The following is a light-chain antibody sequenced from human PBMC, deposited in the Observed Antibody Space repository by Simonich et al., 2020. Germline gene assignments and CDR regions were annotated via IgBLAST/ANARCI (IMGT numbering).Light chain of an antibody. V-gene: IGLV3-21*03. J-gene: IGLJ2*01. CDR2: DDS. CDR3: QVWDSSSDVV. Sequence: SYVLTQPPSVSVAPGKTARITCGGNNVGSKSVNWYQQKPGQAPVLVVYDDSARPSGIPVGFSGSNSGNTATLTISRVEAGDEADYYCQVWDSSSDVVFGGGTKLTVL. CDR1: NVGSKS.